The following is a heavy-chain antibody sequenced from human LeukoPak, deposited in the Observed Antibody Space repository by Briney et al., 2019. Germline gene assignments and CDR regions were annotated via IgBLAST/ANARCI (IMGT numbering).Heavy chain of an antibody. CDR2: IYYSGST. D-gene: IGHD2-2*03. V-gene: IGHV4-59*01. J-gene: IGHJ3*02. CDR3: ARVLDLYAFDI. CDR1: GGSISSYY. Sequence: SEALSLTCTVSGGSISSYYWSWIRQPPGKGLEWIGYIYYSGSTNYNPSLKSRVTISVDTSKNQFSLKLSSVTAADTAVYYCARVLDLYAFDIWGQGTMVTVSS.